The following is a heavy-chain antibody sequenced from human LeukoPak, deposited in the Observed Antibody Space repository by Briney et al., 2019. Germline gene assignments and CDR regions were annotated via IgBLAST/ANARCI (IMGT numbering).Heavy chain of an antibody. CDR1: GFTFSSYA. CDR3: ARREWRSGGSSYNLAMGV. J-gene: IGHJ6*03. V-gene: IGHV3-64*01. D-gene: IGHD2-15*01. CDR2: ISSKGGST. Sequence: GGSLRLSCAASGFTFSSYAMHWVRQAPGKGLEYVSAISSKGGSTYYGNSVKGRFTISRDNSKNTLYLQMGSLRAEDMAVYYCARREWRSGGSSYNLAMGVWGKGTTVTVSS.